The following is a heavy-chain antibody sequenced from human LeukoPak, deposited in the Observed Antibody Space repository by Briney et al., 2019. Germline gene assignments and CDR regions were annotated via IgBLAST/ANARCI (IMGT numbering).Heavy chain of an antibody. CDR2: IYPGDSDT. J-gene: IGHJ4*02. V-gene: IGHV5-51*01. CDR3: TRHALTDYGGIGNFDY. Sequence: GESLKISCKGSGYSFTSYWIGWVRQMPGKGLEWMGIIYPGDSDTRYSPSFQGQVTISADKSISTAYLQWSSLKASDTAMYYCTRHALTDYGGIGNFDYWGQGTLVTVSS. CDR1: GYSFTSYW. D-gene: IGHD4-23*01.